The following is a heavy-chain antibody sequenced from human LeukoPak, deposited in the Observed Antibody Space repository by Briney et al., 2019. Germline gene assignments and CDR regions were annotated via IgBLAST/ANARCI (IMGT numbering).Heavy chain of an antibody. J-gene: IGHJ4*02. CDR3: ARDRDY. V-gene: IGHV3-48*01. Sequence: SVRGRFTISRDNAKNSLYLQMNSLRAEGTAVYYCARDRDYGGQGTLVTVSS.